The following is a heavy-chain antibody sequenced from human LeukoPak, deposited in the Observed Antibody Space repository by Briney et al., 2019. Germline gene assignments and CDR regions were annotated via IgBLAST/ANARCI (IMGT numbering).Heavy chain of an antibody. CDR3: ARNFPSSSDAFDI. Sequence: SETLSLTCTVSGGSINSYYWSWIRQPPGKGLECIGYIHYTGSTNYNPSLKSRVTTSVDTSKNQFSLKLSSVTAADTAVYYCARNFPSSSDAFDIWGQGTMVTVSS. V-gene: IGHV4-59*01. D-gene: IGHD6-6*01. CDR2: IHYTGST. CDR1: GGSINSYY. J-gene: IGHJ3*02.